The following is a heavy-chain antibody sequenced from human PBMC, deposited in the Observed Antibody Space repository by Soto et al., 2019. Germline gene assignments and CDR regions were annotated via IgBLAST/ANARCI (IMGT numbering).Heavy chain of an antibody. D-gene: IGHD3-9*01. J-gene: IGHJ6*02. Sequence: SETLSLTCTVSGGSISSSSYYWGWIRQPPGKGLEWIGSIYYSGSTYYNPSLKSRVTISVDTSKNQFSLKLSSVTAADTAVYYCARLNILTGYFSAYYYGMDVWGQGTTVTVSS. CDR3: ARLNILTGYFSAYYYGMDV. V-gene: IGHV4-39*01. CDR1: GGSISSSSYY. CDR2: IYYSGST.